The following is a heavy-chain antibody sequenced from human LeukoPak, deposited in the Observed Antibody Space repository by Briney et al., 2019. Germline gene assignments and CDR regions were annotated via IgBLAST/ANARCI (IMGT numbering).Heavy chain of an antibody. CDR3: ARVGWELRRGYYYYYMDV. V-gene: IGHV3-66*01. J-gene: IGHJ6*03. Sequence: GGSLRLSCAASGFTFSSYGMSWVRQAPGKGLEWVSIIYSGGSTYYADSVKGRFTISRDNSKNTLYLQMNSLRAEDTAVYYCARVGWELRRGYYYYYMDVWGKGTTVTISS. D-gene: IGHD1-26*01. CDR2: IYSGGST. CDR1: GFTFSSYG.